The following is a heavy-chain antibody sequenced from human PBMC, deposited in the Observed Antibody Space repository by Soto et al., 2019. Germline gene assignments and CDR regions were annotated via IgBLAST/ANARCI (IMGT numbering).Heavy chain of an antibody. J-gene: IGHJ4*02. CDR2: INHSGST. V-gene: IGHV4-34*01. CDR1: GGSFSGYY. D-gene: IGHD6-13*01. Sequence: QVQLQQWGAGLLKPSETLSLTCAVYGGSFSGYYWSWIRQPPGKGLEWIGEINHSGSTNYNPSLKSRVTISVDTSKNQFSLKLSSVTAADTAVYYCARAIAAAGTEWGQGTLVTVSS. CDR3: ARAIAAAGTE.